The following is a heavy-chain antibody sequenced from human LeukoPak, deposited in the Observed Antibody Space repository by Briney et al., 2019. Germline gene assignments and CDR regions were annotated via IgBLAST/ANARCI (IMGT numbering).Heavy chain of an antibody. J-gene: IGHJ3*02. V-gene: IGHV1-2*02. Sequence: QKFQGRVTMTRDTSISTAYMELSRLRSDDTAVYYCARVQRELLVSAFDIWGQGTMVTVSS. CDR3: ARVQRELLVSAFDI. D-gene: IGHD1-26*01.